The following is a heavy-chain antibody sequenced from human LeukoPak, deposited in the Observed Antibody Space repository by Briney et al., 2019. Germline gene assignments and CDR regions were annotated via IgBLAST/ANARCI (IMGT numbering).Heavy chain of an antibody. V-gene: IGHV4-34*01. CDR2: INHSGST. Sequence: SETLSLTCAVYGGSFSGYYWSWIRQPPGKGLEWIGEINHSGSTNYNPSLKSRVTISVDTSKNQFSLKLSSVTAADTAVYYCARHVWFGELSPVDYWGQGTLVTVSS. D-gene: IGHD3-10*01. J-gene: IGHJ4*02. CDR1: GGSFSGYY. CDR3: ARHVWFGELSPVDY.